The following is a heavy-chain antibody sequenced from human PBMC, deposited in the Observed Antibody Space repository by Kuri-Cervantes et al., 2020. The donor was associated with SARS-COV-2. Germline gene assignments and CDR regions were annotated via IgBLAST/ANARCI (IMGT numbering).Heavy chain of an antibody. D-gene: IGHD3-10*01. J-gene: IGHJ4*02. Sequence: GESLKISCAASGFTFSSYAVHWVRQAPGKGLEWVAVISYDGSNKYYADSVKGRFTISRDNSKNTLYLQMNSLRAEDTAVYYCARVVRGVIIEGDYWGQGTLVPVSS. V-gene: IGHV3-30-3*01. CDR2: ISYDGSNK. CDR3: ARVVRGVIIEGDY. CDR1: GFTFSSYA.